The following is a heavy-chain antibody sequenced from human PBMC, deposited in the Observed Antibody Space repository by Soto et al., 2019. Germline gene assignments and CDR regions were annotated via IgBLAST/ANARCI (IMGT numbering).Heavy chain of an antibody. CDR2: ISSSSSTI. Sequence: GGSLRLSCAASGFTFSSYSMNWVRQAPGKGLEWVSYISSSSSTIYYADSVKGRFTISRDNAKNSLYLQMNSLRAEDTAVYYCARVVMITFGGVIDHFDYWGQGTLVTVSS. J-gene: IGHJ4*02. D-gene: IGHD3-16*02. CDR1: GFTFSSYS. V-gene: IGHV3-48*01. CDR3: ARVVMITFGGVIDHFDY.